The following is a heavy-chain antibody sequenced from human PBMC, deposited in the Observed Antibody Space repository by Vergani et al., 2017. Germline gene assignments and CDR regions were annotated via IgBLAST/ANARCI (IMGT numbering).Heavy chain of an antibody. CDR1: GYTFTGYY. D-gene: IGHD2-21*02. J-gene: IGHJ4*02. Sequence: QVQLVQSGAEVKKPGASVKVSCKASGYTFTGYYMHWVRQAPGQGLEWLGWINPNSGGTNYAQKFQGRVTMTRDTSISTAYMELSRLRSDDTAVYYCASYRYCGGDCYSDTGFDYWGQGTLVTVSS. CDR2: INPNSGGT. V-gene: IGHV1-2*02. CDR3: ASYRYCGGDCYSDTGFDY.